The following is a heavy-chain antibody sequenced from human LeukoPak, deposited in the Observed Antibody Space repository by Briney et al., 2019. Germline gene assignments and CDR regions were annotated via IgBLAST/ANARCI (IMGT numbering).Heavy chain of an antibody. D-gene: IGHD1-1*01. CDR3: ARRGTPYYYYYYGMDV. CDR2: IYYSGST. V-gene: IGHV4-59*08. CDR1: GGSISSYY. Sequence: SETLSLTCTVSGGSISSYYWSWIRQPPGKGLEWIGYIYYSGSTNYNPSLKSRVTISVDTPKNQFSLKLSSVTAADTAVYYCARRGTPYYYYYYGMDVWGQGTTVTVSS. J-gene: IGHJ6*02.